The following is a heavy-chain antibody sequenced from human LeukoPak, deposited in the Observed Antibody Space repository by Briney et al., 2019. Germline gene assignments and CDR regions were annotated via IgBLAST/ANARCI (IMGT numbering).Heavy chain of an antibody. V-gene: IGHV1-18*04. CDR1: GYTFTSYG. Sequence: GASVKVSCKASGYTFTSYGISWVRQAPGQGLEWMGWISAYNGNTNYSQNLQGRVNMTTDTSTSTAYMELRSLRSDDTAVYYCAREYSNSWYPYWGQGTLVTVSS. CDR3: AREYSNSWYPY. D-gene: IGHD6-13*01. J-gene: IGHJ4*02. CDR2: ISAYNGNT.